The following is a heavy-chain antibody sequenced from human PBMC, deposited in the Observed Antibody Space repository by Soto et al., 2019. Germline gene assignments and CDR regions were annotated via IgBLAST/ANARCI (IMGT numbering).Heavy chain of an antibody. CDR1: GFTFSSYA. J-gene: IGHJ5*02. Sequence: QVQLVESGGGVVQPGGSLRLSCAASGFTFSSYAMHWVRQAPGKGLEWVAVISYDGSNKYYADSVKGRFTISRDNSKNTLYLQMNSLRAEDTAVYYCARDKRADRSYYGSGSWFDPWGQGTLVTVSS. CDR2: ISYDGSNK. CDR3: ARDKRADRSYYGSGSWFDP. D-gene: IGHD3-10*01. V-gene: IGHV3-30-3*01.